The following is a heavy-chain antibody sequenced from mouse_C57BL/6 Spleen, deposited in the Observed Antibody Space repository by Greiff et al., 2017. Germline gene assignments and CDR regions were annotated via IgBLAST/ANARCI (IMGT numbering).Heavy chain of an antibody. V-gene: IGHV4-1*01. D-gene: IGHD4-1*02. J-gene: IGHJ4*01. CDR1: GIDFSRYW. CDR3: ARSTGTGAMDY. Sequence: EVQLVESGGGLVQPGGSLKFSCAASGIDFSRYWMSWVRRAPGQGLEWIGVINPDSSTINYAPSLKDKFIISRDNAKNTLYLQMSNVRSEDTALYYCARSTGTGAMDYWGQGTSVTVSS. CDR2: INPDSSTI.